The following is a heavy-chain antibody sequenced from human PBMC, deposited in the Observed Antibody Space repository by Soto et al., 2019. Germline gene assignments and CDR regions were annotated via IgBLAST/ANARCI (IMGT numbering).Heavy chain of an antibody. V-gene: IGHV3-21*01. CDR3: ARVAWGNVEYSSSFVNY. CDR1: GFTFSSYS. J-gene: IGHJ4*02. Sequence: EVQLVASGGGLVKPGGSLRLSCAASGFTFSSYSMNWVRQAPGKGLEWVSSISSSSSYIYYADSVKGRFTISRDNAKNSLYLQMNSLRAEDTAVYYCARVAWGNVEYSSSFVNYWGQGTLVTVSS. CDR2: ISSSSSYI. D-gene: IGHD6-6*01.